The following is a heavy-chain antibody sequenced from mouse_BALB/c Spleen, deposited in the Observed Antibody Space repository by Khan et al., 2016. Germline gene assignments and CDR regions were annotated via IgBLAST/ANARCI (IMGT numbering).Heavy chain of an antibody. D-gene: IGHD4-1*01. V-gene: IGHV14-3*02. CDR3: ANWDWYFDV. Sequence: VQLQQSGAELVKPGASVKLSCTASGFNIKDTYMHWVKQRPEQGLEWIGRIDPANGNTKYDPKFQGKATITADTSSNTAYLQLSILTSEDTAGYYCANWDWYFDVWGAGTTVTVSS. J-gene: IGHJ1*01. CDR1: GFNIKDTY. CDR2: IDPANGNT.